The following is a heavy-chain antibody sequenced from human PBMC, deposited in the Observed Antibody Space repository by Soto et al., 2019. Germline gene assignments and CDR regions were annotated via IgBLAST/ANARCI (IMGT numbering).Heavy chain of an antibody. D-gene: IGHD2-2*01. CDR2: ISGNGRST. J-gene: IGHJ5*02. V-gene: IGHV3-11*01. Sequence: QVQLVESGGDLVTPGGSLRLSCAASGFTFSDYYMAWIRQAPGRGLEWISFISGNGRSTWYADSVKGRFTISRDNAKNSLSLQRNSLRADDTAIYYCVRDSARTVVVPAVEGDNWSDPWGQGTLVTVSS. CDR3: VRDSARTVVVPAVEGDNWSDP. CDR1: GFTFSDYY.